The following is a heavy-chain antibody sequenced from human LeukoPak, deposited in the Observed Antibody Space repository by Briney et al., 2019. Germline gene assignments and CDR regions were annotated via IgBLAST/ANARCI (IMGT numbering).Heavy chain of an antibody. CDR1: GFTFSGYA. CDR2: ISGSGGST. Sequence: PGGSLRLSCAASGFTFSGYAMSWVRQAPGKGLEWVSAISGSGGSTYYADSVKGRFTISRDNSKNTLYLQMNSLRAEDTAIYYCAKLTSASGAYGVDVWGQGTTVTVSS. CDR3: AKLTSASGAYGVDV. J-gene: IGHJ6*02. V-gene: IGHV3-23*01. D-gene: IGHD3-10*01.